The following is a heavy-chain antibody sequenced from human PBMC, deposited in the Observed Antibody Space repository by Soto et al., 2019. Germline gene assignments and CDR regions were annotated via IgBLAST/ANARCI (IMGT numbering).Heavy chain of an antibody. V-gene: IGHV3-23*01. J-gene: IGHJ1*01. CDR1: GFTFSTYA. CDR3: ANGEYYGDSAGSFQK. Sequence: GGSLRLSCAASGFTFSTYAMNWVRQAPGKGLEWVSSMTGDGARTNYADSVKGRFTISRDNSKNTLYLQMSGLRADDTAVYYCANGEYYGDSAGSFQKWGQGTLVTVSS. D-gene: IGHD4-17*01. CDR2: MTGDGART.